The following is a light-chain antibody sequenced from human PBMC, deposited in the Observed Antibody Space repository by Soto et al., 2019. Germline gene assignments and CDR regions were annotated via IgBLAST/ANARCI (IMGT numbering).Light chain of an antibody. CDR3: QQYGSSPIFT. V-gene: IGKV3-20*01. J-gene: IGKJ5*01. Sequence: EIVLTHSPTTLSLSPWEIATLSCRASQCVSSSYLAWYQQKHGQVPRLLIYGASSRATGIPDRFSGSGSGTDFTLTISRLEPEDFAVYYCQQYGSSPIFTFGHGTRLEIK. CDR2: GAS. CDR1: QCVSSSY.